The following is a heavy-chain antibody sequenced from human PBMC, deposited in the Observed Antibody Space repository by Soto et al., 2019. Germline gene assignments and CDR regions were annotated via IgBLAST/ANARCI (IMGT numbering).Heavy chain of an antibody. V-gene: IGHV3-48*02. Sequence: EVQLVESGGGLVQRGGSLRLSCAASGFTFSDFSMNWVRQAPGKGLEWVSYIKGGSDISYADSVKGRFTISRDNANNSLYLEMNSLRDEDTAIYYCARDRDYAYVDWGQGTLVTVSS. CDR2: IKGGSDI. CDR3: ARDRDYAYVD. CDR1: GFTFSDFS. D-gene: IGHD3-16*01. J-gene: IGHJ4*02.